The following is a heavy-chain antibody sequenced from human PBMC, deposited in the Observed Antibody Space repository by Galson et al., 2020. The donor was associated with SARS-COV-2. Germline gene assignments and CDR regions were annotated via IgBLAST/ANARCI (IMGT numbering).Heavy chain of an antibody. CDR3: ARGPLYPYYFDY. Sequence: SETLSLTCTVSRGSISTYYWSWIRQPPGKGLEWIGYIYYTGTTYYNPSLKSRVTMSLDTPENQFSLRLTSVTAADTAVYYCARGPLYPYYFDYWGQGALVTVSS. CDR1: RGSISTYY. V-gene: IGHV4-59*01. CDR2: IYYTGTT. J-gene: IGHJ4*02.